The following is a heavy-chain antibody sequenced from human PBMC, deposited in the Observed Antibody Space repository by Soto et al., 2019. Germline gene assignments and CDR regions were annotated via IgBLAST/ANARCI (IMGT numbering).Heavy chain of an antibody. D-gene: IGHD4-17*01. CDR1: GGSISSSTYY. Sequence: QVQLQESGPGLVKPSETLSLTCTVSGGSISSSTYYWGWIRQPPGKGLEWIGFIYYSGSAYYNPSLKSRVSISIDTSKNQFSLKLTSVTAADTAVFYCARHGVYYGDYASYYYYGMAVWGRGTTVTVSS. CDR2: IYYSGSA. V-gene: IGHV4-39*01. CDR3: ARHGVYYGDYASYYYYGMAV. J-gene: IGHJ6*02.